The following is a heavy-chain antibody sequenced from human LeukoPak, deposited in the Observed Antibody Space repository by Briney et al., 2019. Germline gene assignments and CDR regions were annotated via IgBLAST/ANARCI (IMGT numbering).Heavy chain of an antibody. Sequence: ASVKVSCKASRYTFTNYCMNWVRQAPGQALEWMGIINPSGGSTSYAQKFQGRVTVTRDTSTSTVYMELSSLRSEDTAMYYCAREGEIGYDLSDYWGQGTLVTVSS. CDR3: AREGEIGYDLSDY. CDR1: RYTFTNYC. CDR2: INPSGGST. D-gene: IGHD5-12*01. J-gene: IGHJ4*02. V-gene: IGHV1-46*01.